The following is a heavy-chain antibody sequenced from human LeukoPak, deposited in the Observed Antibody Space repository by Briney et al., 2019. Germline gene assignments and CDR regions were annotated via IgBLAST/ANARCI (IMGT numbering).Heavy chain of an antibody. Sequence: GSLRLSCAGSGFTFSNYAMTWVRQAPGKGLEWIGEINHSGSTNYNPSLKSRVTISVDTSKNQFSLKLSSVTAADTAVYYCARGHTGYWGQGTLVTVSS. J-gene: IGHJ4*02. D-gene: IGHD1-14*01. CDR2: INHSGST. V-gene: IGHV4-34*01. CDR1: GFTFSNYA. CDR3: ARGHTGY.